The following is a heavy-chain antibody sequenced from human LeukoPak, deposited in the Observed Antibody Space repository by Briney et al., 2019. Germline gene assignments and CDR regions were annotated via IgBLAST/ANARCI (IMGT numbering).Heavy chain of an antibody. D-gene: IGHD6-13*01. Sequence: PGGSLRLSCAASRFTFSNYAMNWVRQAPGKGLEWVSSISSSSSYIYYADSVKGRFTISRDNAKNSLYLQMNSLRAEDTAVYYCARRASWYYDDYWGQGTLVTVSS. J-gene: IGHJ4*02. V-gene: IGHV3-21*01. CDR1: RFTFSNYA. CDR2: ISSSSSYI. CDR3: ARRASWYYDDY.